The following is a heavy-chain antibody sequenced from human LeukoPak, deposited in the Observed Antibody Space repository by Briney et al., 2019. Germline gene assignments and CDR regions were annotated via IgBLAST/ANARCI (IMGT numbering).Heavy chain of an antibody. D-gene: IGHD1-14*01. V-gene: IGHV4-34*01. CDR1: GGSFSGYY. Sequence: ASETLSLTCAVYGGSFSGYYWSWIRQPPGKGLEWIGEINHSGSTNYNPSLKSRVTISVDTSKNQFSLKLSSVTAADTAVYYCARRRTGRKAGDAFDIWGQGTMVTVSS. J-gene: IGHJ3*02. CDR2: INHSGST. CDR3: ARRRTGRKAGDAFDI.